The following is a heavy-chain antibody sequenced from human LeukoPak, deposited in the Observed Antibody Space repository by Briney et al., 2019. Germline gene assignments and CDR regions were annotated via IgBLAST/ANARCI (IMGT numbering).Heavy chain of an antibody. V-gene: IGHV1-69*04. CDR2: IIPILGIA. CDR1: GGTFSSYT. Sequence: SVKVSCKASGGTFSSYTISWVRQAPGQGLEWMGRIIPILGIANYAQKFQGRVTITADKSTSTAYMELSSLRSEDTAVYYCARDQADSSGYLFDYWGQGTLVTVS. CDR3: ARDQADSSGYLFDY. J-gene: IGHJ4*02. D-gene: IGHD3-22*01.